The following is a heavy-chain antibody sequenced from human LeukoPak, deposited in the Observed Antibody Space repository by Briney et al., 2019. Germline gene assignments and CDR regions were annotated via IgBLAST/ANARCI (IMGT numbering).Heavy chain of an antibody. CDR2: INHSGST. CDR1: GGSFSGYY. V-gene: IGHV4-34*01. CDR3: ARGLRGRWFDP. J-gene: IGHJ5*02. Sequence: SETLSLTCAVYGGSFSGYYWSWTRQPPGKGLEWIGEINHSGSTNYNPSLKSRVTISVDTSKNQFSLKLSSVTAADTAVYYCARGLRGRWFDPWGQGTLVTVSS.